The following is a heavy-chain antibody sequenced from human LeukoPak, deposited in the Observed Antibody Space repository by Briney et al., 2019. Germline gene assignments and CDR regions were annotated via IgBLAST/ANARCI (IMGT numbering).Heavy chain of an antibody. CDR3: GLNPGGGYCSSTSCYISAFDI. D-gene: IGHD2-2*02. J-gene: IGHJ3*02. Sequence: SETLSLTCAVSGYSISSGYYWGWIRQPPGKGLEWIGSIYHSGSTYYNPSLKSRVTISVDTSKNQFSLKLSSVTAADTAVYYCGLNPGGGYCSSTSCYISAFDIWGQGTMVTVSS. CDR1: GYSISSGYY. CDR2: IYHSGST. V-gene: IGHV4-38-2*01.